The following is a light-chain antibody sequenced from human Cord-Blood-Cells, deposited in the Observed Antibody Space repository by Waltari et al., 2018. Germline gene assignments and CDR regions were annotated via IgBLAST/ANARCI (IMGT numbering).Light chain of an antibody. J-gene: IGLJ2*01. CDR2: EVS. CDR1: SSAVGGSNY. CDR3: SSYAGSNNVV. Sequence: QSALTQPPPAPGSPGQSVTISSTGTSSAVGGSNYVSWYQQHPGKAPKLMIYEVSKRPAGVPDRFSGSKSGNTASLTVSGLQAEDEADYYCSSYAGSNNVVFGGGTKLTVL. V-gene: IGLV2-8*01.